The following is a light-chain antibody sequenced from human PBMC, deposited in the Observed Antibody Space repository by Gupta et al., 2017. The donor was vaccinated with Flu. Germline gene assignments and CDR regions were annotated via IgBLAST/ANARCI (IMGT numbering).Light chain of an antibody. Sequence: DQQKLGKAPNLLIFGASTLQSGVPSRFNGSGSGTVFTLTISSLQPEDFATYYCQQSYSPPPGTFGQGTNLEIK. CDR3: QQSYSPPPGT. V-gene: IGKV1-39*01. CDR2: GAS. J-gene: IGKJ2*01.